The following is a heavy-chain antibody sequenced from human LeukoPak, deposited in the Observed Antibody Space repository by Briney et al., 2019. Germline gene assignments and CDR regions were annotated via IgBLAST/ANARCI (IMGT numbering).Heavy chain of an antibody. CDR3: ARDSVDYYDSSGYYYYYGMDV. J-gene: IGHJ6*02. Sequence: GGSLRLSCAASRFTLSSYSMNWVRQAPGKGLEWVSSISSSSSYIYYADSVKGRFTISRDNAKNSLYLQMNSLRAEDTAVYYCARDSVDYYDSSGYYYYYGMDVWGQGTTVTVSS. CDR1: RFTLSSYS. V-gene: IGHV3-21*01. D-gene: IGHD3-22*01. CDR2: ISSSSSYI.